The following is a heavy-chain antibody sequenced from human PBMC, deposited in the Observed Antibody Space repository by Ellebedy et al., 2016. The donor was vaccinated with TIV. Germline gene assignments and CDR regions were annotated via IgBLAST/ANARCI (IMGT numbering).Heavy chain of an antibody. D-gene: IGHD3-16*01. CDR3: ARDRPYYESGISHPAFDY. V-gene: IGHV3-30-3*01. Sequence: GGSLRLSXAASGFTFTTYAMHWARQAPGKGLEWVALLSYDGSNTYYAESVKGRFTVSRDNSKSTLYLQMNSLRGDDTAVYYCARDRPYYESGISHPAFDYWGQGTLVTVSP. J-gene: IGHJ4*02. CDR1: GFTFTTYA. CDR2: LSYDGSNT.